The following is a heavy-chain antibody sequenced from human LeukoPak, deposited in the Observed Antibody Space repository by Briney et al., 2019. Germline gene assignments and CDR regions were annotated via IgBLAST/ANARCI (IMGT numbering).Heavy chain of an antibody. CDR3: ARGPYYYGSGSYYNGYFDY. CDR2: ISYDGSNK. J-gene: IGHJ4*02. D-gene: IGHD3-10*01. V-gene: IGHV3-30*04. Sequence: PGRSLRLSRAASGFTFSSYAMHWVRQAPGKGLEWVAVISYDGSNKYYADSVKGRFTISRDNSKNTLYLQMNSLRAEDTAVYYCARGPYYYGSGSYYNGYFDYWGQGTLVTVSS. CDR1: GFTFSSYA.